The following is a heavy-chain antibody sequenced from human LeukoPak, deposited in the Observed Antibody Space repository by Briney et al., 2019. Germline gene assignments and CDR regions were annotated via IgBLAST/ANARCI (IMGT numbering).Heavy chain of an antibody. CDR1: GFTVSTNY. CDR3: AKGPVSAIVGATTLDY. CDR2: IHAGGTS. Sequence: QPGGSLRLSCAASGFTVSTNYMSWVRQAPGKGLEWASLIHAGGTSYYADSVKGRFTISRDSSKNTLYLQMNSLTAEDTAVYYCAKGPVSAIVGATTLDYWGQGTLVTVSS. D-gene: IGHD1-26*01. J-gene: IGHJ4*02. V-gene: IGHV3-53*01.